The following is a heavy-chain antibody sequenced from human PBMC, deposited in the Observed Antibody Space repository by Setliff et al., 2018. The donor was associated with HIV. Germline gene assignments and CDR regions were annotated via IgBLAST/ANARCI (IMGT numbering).Heavy chain of an antibody. CDR1: GYTFSNYC. CDR3: ARRGYYYDSSGYYHYYYYGMDV. Sequence: GESLKISCKDSGYTFSNYCIAWVRQMPGKGLEWMGIIYPGNSDTTYSPSFQGHVTISADKSISTAYLQWSSLEASDTAMYYCARRGYYYDSSGYYHYYYYGMDVWGQGTTVTVSS. V-gene: IGHV5-51*01. D-gene: IGHD3-22*01. CDR2: IYPGNSDT. J-gene: IGHJ6*02.